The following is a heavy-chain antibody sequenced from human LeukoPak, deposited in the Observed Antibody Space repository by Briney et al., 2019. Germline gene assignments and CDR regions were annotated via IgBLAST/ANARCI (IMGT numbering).Heavy chain of an antibody. D-gene: IGHD6-13*01. CDR1: GFMFSSYW. CDR3: ARDGTSSSGWYGTSYYYYYMDV. CDR2: INRDDSTT. Sequence: PGGSLGLSCAASGFMFSSYWMHWVRQAPGKGLVWVSRINRDDSTTTYADSVKGRFTISRDNAKNTLYLQMNGLRAEDTAVYYCARDGTSSSGWYGTSYYYYYMDVWGTGTSVTVSS. V-gene: IGHV3-74*01. J-gene: IGHJ6*03.